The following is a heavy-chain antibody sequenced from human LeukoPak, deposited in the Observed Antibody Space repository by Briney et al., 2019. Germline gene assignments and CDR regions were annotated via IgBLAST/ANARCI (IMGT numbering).Heavy chain of an antibody. D-gene: IGHD2-15*01. Sequence: SETLSLTCAVSGGSISSGSYYWSWIRQPAGKGLEWIGRIYTSGSTNYNPSLKSRVTISVDTSKNQFSLKLSSATAADTAVYYCARDPGYCSGGSCYSNYYYYYMDVWGKGTTVTISS. V-gene: IGHV4-61*02. CDR1: GGSISSGSYY. CDR2: IYTSGST. J-gene: IGHJ6*03. CDR3: ARDPGYCSGGSCYSNYYYYYMDV.